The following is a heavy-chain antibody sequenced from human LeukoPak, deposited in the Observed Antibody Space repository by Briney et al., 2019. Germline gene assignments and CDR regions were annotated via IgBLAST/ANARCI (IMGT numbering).Heavy chain of an antibody. CDR2: ISSSSSYI. CDR1: GFTFSSYS. V-gene: IGHV3-21*01. Sequence: GGSLRLSCAASGFTFSSYSMNWVRQAPGKGLEWVSSISSSSSYIYYADSVKGRFTISRDNAKNSLDLQMNSLRAEDTAVYYCASNPSGIAGGSDYWGQGTLVTVSS. D-gene: IGHD6-13*01. CDR3: ASNPSGIAGGSDY. J-gene: IGHJ4*02.